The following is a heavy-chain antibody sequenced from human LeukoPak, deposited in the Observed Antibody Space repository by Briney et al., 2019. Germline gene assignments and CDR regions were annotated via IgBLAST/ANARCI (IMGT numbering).Heavy chain of an antibody. CDR1: GFTVSNNY. J-gene: IGHJ3*02. D-gene: IGHD3-3*01. V-gene: IGHV3-53*01. Sequence: GGSLRLSCAASGFTVSNNYMSWVRQAPGKGLEWVSIIYKVGSTYYTDSVKGRFTVSRDNSKNTVYLQMNSLRAEDTAVYYCARDRRSITIFGVTITRGDAFDIWGQGTMVTVSS. CDR2: IYKVGST. CDR3: ARDRRSITIFGVTITRGDAFDI.